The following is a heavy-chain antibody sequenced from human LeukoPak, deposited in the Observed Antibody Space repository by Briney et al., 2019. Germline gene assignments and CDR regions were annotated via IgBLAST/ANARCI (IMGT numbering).Heavy chain of an antibody. CDR1: GGSFSVYY. V-gene: IGHV4-34*01. Sequence: SETLSLTCAVYGGSFSVYYWSWIRQPPGKGLEWIGEINHSGSTNYNPSLKSRVTISVDTSKNQFSLKLSSVTAADTAVYYCASGGIAAAGPDYWGQGTLVTVSS. CDR2: INHSGST. CDR3: ASGGIAAAGPDY. J-gene: IGHJ4*02. D-gene: IGHD6-13*01.